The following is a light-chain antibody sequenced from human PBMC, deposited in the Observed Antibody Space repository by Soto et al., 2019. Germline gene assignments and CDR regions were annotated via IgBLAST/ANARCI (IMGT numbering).Light chain of an antibody. V-gene: IGLV2-14*01. J-gene: IGLJ1*01. CDR1: SSDVGGYDY. CDR3: TSYTNRYTYV. Sequence: QSVLTQPASVSGSPGQSITISCTGTSSDVGGYDYVGWYQQHPGKAPKLMIYSVYNRPSGVSFRFSGSKSGNTASLTISGLQTEDEADYYCTSYTNRYTYVFGTGTKVTVL. CDR2: SVY.